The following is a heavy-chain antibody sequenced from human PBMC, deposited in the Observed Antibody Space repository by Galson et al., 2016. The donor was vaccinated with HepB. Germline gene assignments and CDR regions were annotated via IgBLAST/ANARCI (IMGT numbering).Heavy chain of an antibody. CDR1: GFTFSTYA. Sequence: SLRLSCAGSGFTFSTYALSWVRQAPGKGLEWVSYISGTSETIYYADSVKGRFTISRDNGKNSLFLQMNSLGAEDTAVYYCARDDCYNYGGLGYWGQGILVTVSS. CDR3: ARDDCYNYGGLGY. CDR2: ISGTSETI. V-gene: IGHV3-48*04. D-gene: IGHD2-21*02. J-gene: IGHJ4*02.